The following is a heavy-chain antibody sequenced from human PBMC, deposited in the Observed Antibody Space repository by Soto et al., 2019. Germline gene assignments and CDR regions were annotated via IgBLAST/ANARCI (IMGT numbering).Heavy chain of an antibody. V-gene: IGHV3-30-3*01. CDR1: GFTFIAYS. Sequence: QVQLVESGGGVVQPGRSLRLSCAASGFTFIAYSMHWVRQAPGKGLEWLAVISFDGGEKHYADSVKGRCTISRDNSNNTLYLQMNSLRDDDTAIYYCARDPTSCSGGRCNSVGWFDPWGQGTLVILSS. D-gene: IGHD2-15*01. J-gene: IGHJ5*02. CDR2: ISFDGGEK. CDR3: ARDPTSCSGGRCNSVGWFDP.